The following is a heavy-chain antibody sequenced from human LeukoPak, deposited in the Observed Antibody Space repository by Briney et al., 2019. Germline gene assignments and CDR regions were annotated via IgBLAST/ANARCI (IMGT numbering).Heavy chain of an antibody. D-gene: IGHD5-18*01. J-gene: IGHJ4*02. Sequence: GGSLRLSCAASGFPFGNYAMSWVRQAPGKGLEGVSAISGSGGSTFYADSVKGRFSISRDNSKNTLYLQMNSLRAEDTAVYYCASARGSNYGSLGDWGQGTLVTVSS. V-gene: IGHV3-23*01. CDR2: ISGSGGST. CDR1: GFPFGNYA. CDR3: ASARGSNYGSLGD.